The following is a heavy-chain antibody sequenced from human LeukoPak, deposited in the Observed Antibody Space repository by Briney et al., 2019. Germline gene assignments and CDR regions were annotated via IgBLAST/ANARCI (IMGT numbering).Heavy chain of an antibody. D-gene: IGHD3-10*01. Sequence: PGRSLRLSCAASGFTFGRFGIHWVRQAPGKGLEWVAVISYDGSNKYYADSVKGRFTISRDNSKNTLYLQMNSLRAEDTAVYYCARDRGNYFDYWGQGTLVTVSS. CDR3: ARDRGNYFDY. V-gene: IGHV3-30*03. CDR2: ISYDGSNK. CDR1: GFTFGRFG. J-gene: IGHJ4*02.